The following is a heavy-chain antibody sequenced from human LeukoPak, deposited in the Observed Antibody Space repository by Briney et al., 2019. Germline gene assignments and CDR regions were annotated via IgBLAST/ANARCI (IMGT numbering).Heavy chain of an antibody. CDR1: GFTFSSYG. J-gene: IGHJ4*02. D-gene: IGHD3-10*01. CDR3: ANENYYGSGSYADH. V-gene: IGHV3-30*02. CDR2: IRYDGSNK. Sequence: GGSLRLSCAASGFTFSSYGMHWVRQAPGKGLEWVAFIRYDGSNKYYADSVKGRFTISRDNSENTLYLQMNSLRAEDTAVYYCANENYYGSGSYADHWGQGTLVTVSS.